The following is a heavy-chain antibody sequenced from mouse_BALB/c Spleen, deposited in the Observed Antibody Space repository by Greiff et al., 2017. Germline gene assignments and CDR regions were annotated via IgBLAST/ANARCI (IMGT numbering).Heavy chain of an antibody. CDR1: GFTFSSFG. V-gene: IGHV5-17*02. CDR2: ISSGSSTI. D-gene: IGHD2-14*01. CDR3: GLGYYFDY. J-gene: IGHJ2*01. Sequence: EVQLVESGGGLVQPGGSRKLSCAASGFTFSSFGMHWVRQAPEKGLEWVAYISSGSSTIYYADTVKGRFTISRDNPKNTLFLQMTSLRSEDTAMYYCGLGYYFDYWGQGTTLTVSS.